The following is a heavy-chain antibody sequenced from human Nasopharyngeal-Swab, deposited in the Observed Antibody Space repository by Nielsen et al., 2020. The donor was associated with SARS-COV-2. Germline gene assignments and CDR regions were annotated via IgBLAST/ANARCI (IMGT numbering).Heavy chain of an antibody. J-gene: IGHJ6*02. CDR3: ARASGYSYVLWWGMDV. V-gene: IGHV4-31*03. D-gene: IGHD5-18*01. Sequence: SETLSLTCTVSGGSISSGGYYWSWIRQHPGKGLEWIGYIYYSGSTYYNPSLKSRVTISVDTSKNQFSLKLSSVTAADTAVYYCARASGYSYVLWWGMDVWGQGTMVTVSS. CDR1: GGSISSGGYY. CDR2: IYYSGST.